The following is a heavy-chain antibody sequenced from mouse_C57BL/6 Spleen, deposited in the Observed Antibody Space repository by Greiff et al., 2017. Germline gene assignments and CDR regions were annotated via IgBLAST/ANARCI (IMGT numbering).Heavy chain of an antibody. D-gene: IGHD2-4*01. CDR1: GFSLPSYG. CDR3: ARYDYDRKAMDY. Sequence: VKVVESGPGLVQPSQSLSITCTVSGFSLPSYGVHWVRQSPGTGLEWLGVIWSGGSTDYNAAFISRLSISKDNSKSQVFFKMNSLQADDTAIYYCARYDYDRKAMDYWGQGTSVTVSS. J-gene: IGHJ4*01. CDR2: IWSGGST. V-gene: IGHV2-2*01.